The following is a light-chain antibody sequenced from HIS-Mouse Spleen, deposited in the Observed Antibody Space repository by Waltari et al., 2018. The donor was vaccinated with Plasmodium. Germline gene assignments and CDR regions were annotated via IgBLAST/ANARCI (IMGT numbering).Light chain of an antibody. Sequence: EIVLTQSPATLSLSPGERATLSCRASQSVSSYLAWYQQKPGQAPRLLLYDASNRATGIPARFSGSWSGTDFTLTISSLEPEDFAVYYCQQRSNWLTFGGGTKVEIK. V-gene: IGKV3-11*01. J-gene: IGKJ4*01. CDR1: QSVSSY. CDR3: QQRSNWLT. CDR2: DAS.